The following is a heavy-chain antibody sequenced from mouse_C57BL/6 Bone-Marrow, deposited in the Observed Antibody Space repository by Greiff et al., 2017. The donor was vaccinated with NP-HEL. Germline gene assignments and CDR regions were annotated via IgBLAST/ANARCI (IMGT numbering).Heavy chain of an antibody. J-gene: IGHJ2*01. V-gene: IGHV1-59*01. Sequence: QVQLQQPGAELVRPGTSVKLSCKASGYTFTSYWMHWVKQRPGQGLEWIGVIDPSDSYTNYNQKFKGKATLTVDTSSSTAYMQLSSLTSEDSAVYYCARGDYYGSSWRNCDYWGQGTTLTVSS. CDR2: IDPSDSYT. CDR3: ARGDYYGSSWRNCDY. D-gene: IGHD1-1*01. CDR1: GYTFTSYW.